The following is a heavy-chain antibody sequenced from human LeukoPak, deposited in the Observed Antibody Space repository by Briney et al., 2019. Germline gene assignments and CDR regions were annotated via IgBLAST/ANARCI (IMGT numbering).Heavy chain of an antibody. CDR1: GFTFGDYS. D-gene: IGHD5-12*01. Sequence: GGSLRLSCTGSGFTFGDYSMTWVRQAPGKGLAWVSAISNYDGSTQYADSVKGRFTISRDNSRNTLYLQMNSLTAEDTAVYYCAKGSSHWRDYYYFDYWGQGILVTVSS. V-gene: IGHV3-23*01. J-gene: IGHJ4*02. CDR3: AKGSSHWRDYYYFDY. CDR2: ISNYDGST.